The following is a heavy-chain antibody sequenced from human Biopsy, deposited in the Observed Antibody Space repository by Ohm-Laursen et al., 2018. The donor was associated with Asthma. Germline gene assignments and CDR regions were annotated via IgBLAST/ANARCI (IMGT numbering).Heavy chain of an antibody. D-gene: IGHD3-3*01. V-gene: IGHV3-30*03. Sequence: SLRLSCAASGFTFSSYGMHWVRQAPGKGLEWVADISDDGSNKYYADSVKGRFTISRDNSKNTLYLQMNSLRAEDTAVYYCASQSSGPDFSSGYYYFDYWVQGTLVTVSS. CDR3: ASQSSGPDFSSGYYYFDY. CDR2: ISDDGSNK. J-gene: IGHJ4*02. CDR1: GFTFSSYG.